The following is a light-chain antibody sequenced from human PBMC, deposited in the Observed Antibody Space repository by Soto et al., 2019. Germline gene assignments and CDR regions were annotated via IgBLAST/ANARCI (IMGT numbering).Light chain of an antibody. CDR2: DVS. Sequence: QSVLTQPASVSGSPGQSITISCTGTSSDVGGYNYVSWYQQHPGKAPKLMIYDVSNRPSGVSNRFSGSKSGNTASLTISGRQAADEADYYCSSYTASSRYLVFGGGTKLTVL. J-gene: IGLJ2*01. CDR1: SSDVGGYNY. CDR3: SSYTASSRYLV. V-gene: IGLV2-14*01.